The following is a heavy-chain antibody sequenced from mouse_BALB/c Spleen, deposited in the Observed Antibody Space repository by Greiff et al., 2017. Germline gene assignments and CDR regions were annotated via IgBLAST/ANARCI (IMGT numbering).Heavy chain of an antibody. J-gene: IGHJ2*01. Sequence: QVQLQQSGAELVKPGASVKLSCKASGYTFTSYWMHWVKQRPGQGLEWIGEINPSNGRTNYNEKFKSKATLTVDKSSSTAYMQLSSLTSEDSAVYYCAIYGNCYFDYWGQGTTLTVSS. V-gene: IGHV1S81*02. D-gene: IGHD2-1*01. CDR1: GYTFTSYW. CDR3: AIYGNCYFDY. CDR2: INPSNGRT.